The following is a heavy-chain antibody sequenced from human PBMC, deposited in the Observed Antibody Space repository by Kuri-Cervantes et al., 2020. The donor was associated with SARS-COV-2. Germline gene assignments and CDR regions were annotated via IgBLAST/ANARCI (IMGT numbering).Heavy chain of an antibody. CDR2: IYYSGST. J-gene: IGHJ5*02. Sequence: ESLKISCTVSGVPISSYYCSWIRQPPGKGLEWIGNIYYSGSTNYNPSLKSRVTISVDTSKNQFSLKVRSVTAADTAVYYCAYSIAATSRWFGPWGQGTLVTVSS. CDR1: GVPISSYY. CDR3: AYSIAATSRWFGP. V-gene: IGHV4-59*01. D-gene: IGHD6-13*01.